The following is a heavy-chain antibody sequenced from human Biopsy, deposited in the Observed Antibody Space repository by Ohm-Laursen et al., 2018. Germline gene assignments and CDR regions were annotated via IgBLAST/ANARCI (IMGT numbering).Heavy chain of an antibody. Sequence: SETLSFTSAVSGVSLTSVPEYWSWLRQAPGQGPDYIGFVYTGVNTNYNPSLMNRVTISVDTSKNQYYLKLYSVTAADTAVYYCARGRRTGGWRYFDNWGQGALVIVSP. D-gene: IGHD6-19*01. CDR1: GVSLTSVPEY. V-gene: IGHV4-61*01. CDR2: VYTGVNT. CDR3: ARGRRTGGWRYFDN. J-gene: IGHJ4*02.